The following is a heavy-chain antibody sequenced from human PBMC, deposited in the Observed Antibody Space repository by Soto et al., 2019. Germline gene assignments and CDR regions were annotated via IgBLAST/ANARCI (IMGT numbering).Heavy chain of an antibody. D-gene: IGHD6-13*01. CDR3: ARDLGDSRNFQH. CDR1: GFTFSSYA. V-gene: IGHV3-23*01. CDR2: ISGSGGST. J-gene: IGHJ1*01. Sequence: GGSLRLSCAASGFTFSSYAMSWVRQAPGKGLEWVSAISGSGGSTYYADSVKGRFTISRDNSKNTLYLQMNSLRAEDTAVYYCARDLGDSRNFQHWGQGTLVTVSS.